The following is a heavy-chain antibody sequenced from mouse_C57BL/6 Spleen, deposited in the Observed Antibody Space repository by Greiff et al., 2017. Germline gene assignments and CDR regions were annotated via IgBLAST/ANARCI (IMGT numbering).Heavy chain of an antibody. CDR2: INPSTGGT. Sequence: QVQLQQPGTELVKPGASVKLSCKASGYTFTSYWLHWVKQRPGQGLEWIGIINPSTGGTNYNEKFKSKATLTVDKSSSTAYMQLSSLTSVDSAVYYYARRGGGFDFDYWGQGTTLTVSS. CDR3: ARRGGGFDFDY. D-gene: IGHD1-1*02. V-gene: IGHV1-53*01. J-gene: IGHJ2*01. CDR1: GYTFTSYW.